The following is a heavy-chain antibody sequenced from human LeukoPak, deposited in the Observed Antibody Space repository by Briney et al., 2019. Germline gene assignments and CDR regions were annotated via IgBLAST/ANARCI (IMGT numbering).Heavy chain of an antibody. D-gene: IGHD3-9*01. J-gene: IGHJ4*02. CDR2: TNPNSGNT. CDR3: ARGGHYDILTGYYQDDY. Sequence: ASVKVSCKASGYTFTSYDINWVRQATGQGLEWMGWTNPNSGNTGYAQKFQGRVTMTRNTSISTAYMELSSLRSEDTAVYYCARGGHYDILTGYYQDDYWGQGTLVTVSS. CDR1: GYTFTSYD. V-gene: IGHV1-8*01.